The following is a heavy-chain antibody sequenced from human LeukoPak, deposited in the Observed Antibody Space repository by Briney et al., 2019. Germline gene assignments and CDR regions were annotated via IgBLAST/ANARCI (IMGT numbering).Heavy chain of an antibody. D-gene: IGHD4-17*01. V-gene: IGHV3-23*01. Sequence: GGSLRLSCAASGFTFSSYAMSRVRQAPGKGLEWVSVISGSGGNTYYADSVKGRFTISRDNSKNTLYLQMNSLRAEDTAVYYCARRFITVTTPAFDYWGQGTLVTVSS. CDR2: ISGSGGNT. CDR3: ARRFITVTTPAFDY. J-gene: IGHJ4*02. CDR1: GFTFSSYA.